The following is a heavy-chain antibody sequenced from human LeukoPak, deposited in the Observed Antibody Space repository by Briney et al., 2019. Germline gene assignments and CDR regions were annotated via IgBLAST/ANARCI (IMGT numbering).Heavy chain of an antibody. CDR1: GFIFSSYW. V-gene: IGHV3-7*04. CDR2: INEDGSEK. CDR3: GREPRFWSGYTPDY. Sequence: GGSLRLSCAASGFIFSSYWMSWVRQAPGKGLEWVANINEDGSEKYYVDSVKGRFTISRDNAKNSLYLQMNSLRAEDTAVYYCGREPRFWSGYTPDYWGQGTLVTVSS. D-gene: IGHD3-3*01. J-gene: IGHJ4*02.